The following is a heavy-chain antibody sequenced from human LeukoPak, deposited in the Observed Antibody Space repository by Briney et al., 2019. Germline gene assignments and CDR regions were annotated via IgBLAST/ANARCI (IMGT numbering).Heavy chain of an antibody. J-gene: IGHJ4*02. D-gene: IGHD2-15*01. Sequence: SETLSLTCAVYSGPFSGYYWSWIRQPPGKGLEWLGEINHSGSTNYNPSLKSRVTISVDTSKNQFSLKLTSVTVADTALYYCARVVSGLVVPPTRGDYFDSRGQGTVVTVSS. CDR1: SGPFSGYY. V-gene: IGHV4-34*01. CDR3: ARVVSGLVVPPTRGDYFDS. CDR2: INHSGST.